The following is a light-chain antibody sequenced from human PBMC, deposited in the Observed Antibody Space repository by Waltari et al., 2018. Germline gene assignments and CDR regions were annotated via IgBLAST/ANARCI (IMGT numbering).Light chain of an antibody. CDR3: FSYARGSTAGV. J-gene: IGLJ7*01. CDR1: SSDIGAYNY. CDR2: DVS. Sequence: QSALTQPASVSGSPGQTITISCTGTSSDIGAYNYVSWYQHHPGKVPKLLLYDVSKRPSGFSYRFSGSKSANTASLTISGLQAEDEADYYCFSYARGSTAGVFGGGTQLTVL. V-gene: IGLV2-23*02.